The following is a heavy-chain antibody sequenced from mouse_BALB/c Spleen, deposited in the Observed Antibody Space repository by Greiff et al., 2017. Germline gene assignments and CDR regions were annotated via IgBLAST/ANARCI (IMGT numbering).Heavy chain of an antibody. CDR3: ARDLGLRRYMDY. CDR1: GFTFSDYY. V-gene: IGHV5-4*02. J-gene: IGHJ4*01. Sequence: EVHLVESGGGLVKPGGSLKLSCAASGFTFSDYYMYWVRQTPEKRLEWVATISDGGSYTYYPDSVKGRFTISRDNAKNNLYLQMSSLKSEDTAMYYCARDLGLRRYMDYWGQGTSVTVSS. CDR2: ISDGGSYT. D-gene: IGHD1-1*01.